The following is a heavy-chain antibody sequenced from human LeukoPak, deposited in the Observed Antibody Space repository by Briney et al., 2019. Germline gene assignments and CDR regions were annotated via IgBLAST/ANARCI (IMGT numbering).Heavy chain of an antibody. V-gene: IGHV4-34*01. CDR2: INHSGST. J-gene: IGHJ4*02. CDR3: AGGATPGVF. Sequence: SETLSLTCGVYGGSFSGYYWTWIRQPPGKGLEWIWEINHSGSTNYIPSLKSRVTVSLDTSKNQFSLKLTSVTAADTAVYYCAGGATPGVFWGQGTLVTVSS. CDR1: GGSFSGYY. D-gene: IGHD3-10*01.